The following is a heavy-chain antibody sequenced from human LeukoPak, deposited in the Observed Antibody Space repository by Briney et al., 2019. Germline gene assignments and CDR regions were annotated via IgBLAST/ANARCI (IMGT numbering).Heavy chain of an antibody. CDR1: GGSISSSSYY. CDR2: IYYSGST. J-gene: IGHJ4*02. Sequence: SETLSLTCTVSGGSISSSSYYWGWIRQPPGKGLEWIGSIYYSGSTYYNPSPKSRVTISVDTSKNQFSLKLSSVTAADTAVYYCARFGNYDSSGYYAYYFDYWGQGTLVTVSS. D-gene: IGHD3-22*01. V-gene: IGHV4-39*01. CDR3: ARFGNYDSSGYYAYYFDY.